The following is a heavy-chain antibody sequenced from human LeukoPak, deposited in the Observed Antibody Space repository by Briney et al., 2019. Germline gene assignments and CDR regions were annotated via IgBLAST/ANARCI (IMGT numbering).Heavy chain of an antibody. CDR3: ARSIVGVRKRNDY. Sequence: ASVKVSCKASGYTFTSYDIIWVRQASGQGLEWMGWMNPNSGHTGYAQKFQGRVTMTRTTSISTAYMELTSLTSEDSDVYYCARSIVGVRKRNDYWGQGTLVTVSS. D-gene: IGHD1-26*01. CDR1: GYTFTSYD. CDR2: MNPNSGHT. J-gene: IGHJ4*02. V-gene: IGHV1-8*01.